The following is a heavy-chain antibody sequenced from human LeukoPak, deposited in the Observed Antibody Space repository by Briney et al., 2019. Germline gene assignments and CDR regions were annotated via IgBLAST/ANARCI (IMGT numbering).Heavy chain of an antibody. V-gene: IGHV3-30*18. D-gene: IGHD4-11*01. CDR2: ISSDETDR. Sequence: GGSLRLSCEASFLTFSAYGMHWVRQAPGKGLEWVAFISSDETDRYYADSVKGRFTISRDNSKNTLYLQMNSLRAEDTAVYYCAKDLYSDYVFHYWGQGTLVTVSS. CDR1: FLTFSAYG. CDR3: AKDLYSDYVFHY. J-gene: IGHJ4*02.